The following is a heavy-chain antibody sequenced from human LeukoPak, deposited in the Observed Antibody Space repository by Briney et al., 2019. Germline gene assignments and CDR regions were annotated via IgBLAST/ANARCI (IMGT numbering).Heavy chain of an antibody. CDR2: ISGSGGST. Sequence: PGGSLRLSCAASGFTFSSYAMSWGRQAPGKGLEWVSAISGSGGSTYYADSVKGRVSISRDNSKNTLYLQMNSLRAEDTAVYYCAKALIRYSYGESFVYWGQGTLVSVS. V-gene: IGHV3-23*01. J-gene: IGHJ4*02. D-gene: IGHD5-18*01. CDR3: AKALIRYSYGESFVY. CDR1: GFTFSSYA.